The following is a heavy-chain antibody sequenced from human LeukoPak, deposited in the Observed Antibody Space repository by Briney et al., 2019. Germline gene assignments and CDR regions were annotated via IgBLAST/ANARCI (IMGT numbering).Heavy chain of an antibody. D-gene: IGHD3-16*02. CDR3: AKERRGTYDYVWGSYRESGAFDI. CDR2: ISGSGGST. CDR1: GFTFNIYA. V-gene: IGHV3-23*01. Sequence: GGSLRLSCAASGFTFNIYAMNWVRQAPGKGLEWVSAISGSGGSTYYADSVKGRFTISRDNSKNTLYLQMNSLRAEDTAVYYCAKERRGTYDYVWGSYRESGAFDIWGQGTMVTVSS. J-gene: IGHJ3*02.